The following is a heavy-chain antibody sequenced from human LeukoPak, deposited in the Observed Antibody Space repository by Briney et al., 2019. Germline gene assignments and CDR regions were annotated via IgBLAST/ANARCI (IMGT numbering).Heavy chain of an antibody. CDR2: ISYDGSNK. V-gene: IGHV3-30-3*01. J-gene: IGHJ4*02. Sequence: GRPLRLSCAASGFTFSSYAMHWVRQAPGKGLEWVAVISYDGSNKYYADSVKGRFTISRDNSKYTLYLQMNSLRAEDTAVYYCARGISPDDYWGQGTLVTVSS. CDR1: GFTFSSYA. CDR3: ARGISPDDY.